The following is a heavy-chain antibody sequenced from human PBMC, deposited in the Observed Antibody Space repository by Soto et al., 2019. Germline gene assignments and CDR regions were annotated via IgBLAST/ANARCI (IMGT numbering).Heavy chain of an antibody. CDR3: ARESIAARRPFDY. CDR2: IIPIFGTA. J-gene: IGHJ4*02. V-gene: IGHV1-69*13. Sequence: QVQLVQSGAEVKKPGASVKVSCKASGYTFTSYGISWVRQAPGQGLEWMGWIIPIFGTANYAQKFQGRVTITADESTSTAYMELSSLRSEDTAVYYCARESIAARRPFDYWGQGTLVTVSS. CDR1: GYTFTSYG. D-gene: IGHD6-6*01.